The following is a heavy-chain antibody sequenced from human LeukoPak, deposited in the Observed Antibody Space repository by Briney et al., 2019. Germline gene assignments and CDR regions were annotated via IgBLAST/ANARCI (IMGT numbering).Heavy chain of an antibody. CDR2: ISWNSGSI. J-gene: IGHJ4*02. Sequence: GGSLRLSCAASGFTFDDYAMHWVRQAPGKGLEWVSGISWNSGSIGYADSVKGRFTISRDNAKNSLYLQINSLRAEDTALYYCAKDTGLRLGELSQFDYWGQGTLVTVSS. V-gene: IGHV3-9*01. CDR3: AKDTGLRLGELSQFDY. CDR1: GFTFDDYA. D-gene: IGHD3-16*02.